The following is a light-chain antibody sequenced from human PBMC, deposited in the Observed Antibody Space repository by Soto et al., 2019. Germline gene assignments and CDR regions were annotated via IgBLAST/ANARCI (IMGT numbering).Light chain of an antibody. CDR2: DAS. CDR3: QQYTNTNNPWM. V-gene: IGKV1-16*01. J-gene: IGKJ1*01. CDR1: QGISTY. Sequence: DIQMTQSPSSLSASVGDRVTITCRASQGISTYLNWYQQKPGKAPXXLVYDASTLQSGVASRFSGSGSGTEFTLIISGLQPDDSATYYCQQYTNTNNPWMFGQGTKVDIK.